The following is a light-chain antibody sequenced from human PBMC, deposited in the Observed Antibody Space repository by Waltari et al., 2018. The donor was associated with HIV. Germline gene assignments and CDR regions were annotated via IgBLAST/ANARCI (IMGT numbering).Light chain of an antibody. CDR1: TSNIGNNL. Sequence: QSVLTQPPSVSATPGQKVTISCSGSTSNIGNNLVSWYQHIPGRAPTLLIYDNDERRSDIPDRFSDSRSGTSATLGITGLQTGDEADYYCATWDNDVSAVLFGGGTKLTAL. J-gene: IGLJ2*01. CDR2: DND. CDR3: ATWDNDVSAVL. V-gene: IGLV1-51*01.